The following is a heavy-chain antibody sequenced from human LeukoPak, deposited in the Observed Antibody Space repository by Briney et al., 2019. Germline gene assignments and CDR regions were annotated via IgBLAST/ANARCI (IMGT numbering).Heavy chain of an antibody. CDR3: ARVPDHGDYSARYYFDY. D-gene: IGHD4-17*01. J-gene: IGHJ4*02. V-gene: IGHV1-2*02. Sequence: ASVKVSCKASGYTFTGYYMHWVRQAPGQGLEWMGWINPNSGGTNYAQKFQGRVTMTRDTSISTAYMELSRLRSDDTAVYYCARVPDHGDYSARYYFDYWGQGTLVTVSS. CDR1: GYTFTGYY. CDR2: INPNSGGT.